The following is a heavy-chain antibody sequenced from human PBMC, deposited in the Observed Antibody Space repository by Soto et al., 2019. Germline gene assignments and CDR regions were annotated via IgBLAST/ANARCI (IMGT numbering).Heavy chain of an antibody. CDR3: ARDRIYDISGYRGFDP. Sequence: QVQLVKSGAEVKNPGASVKVSCKASGYTFTSYGISWVRQAPGQGLEWMGWISADNGNTNYAQKLQGRVTMTTDTSASTAYMEVRSLISDDTAVYYCARDRIYDISGYRGFDPWGQGTLVTVSS. J-gene: IGHJ5*02. D-gene: IGHD3-22*01. CDR2: ISADNGNT. V-gene: IGHV1-18*01. CDR1: GYTFTSYG.